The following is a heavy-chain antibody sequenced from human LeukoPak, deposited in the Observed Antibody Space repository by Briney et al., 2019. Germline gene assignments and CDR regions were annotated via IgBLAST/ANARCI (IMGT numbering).Heavy chain of an antibody. J-gene: IGHJ4*02. V-gene: IGHV1-69*13. D-gene: IGHD3-10*01. Sequence: SVTVSCKASGGTFSSYAISWVRQAPGQGLEWMGGIIPIFGTANYAQKFQGRVTITADESTSTAYMELSSLRSEDTAVYYCARASRYGSGRYSTDYWGQGTLVTVSS. CDR3: ARASRYGSGRYSTDY. CDR2: IIPIFGTA. CDR1: GGTFSSYA.